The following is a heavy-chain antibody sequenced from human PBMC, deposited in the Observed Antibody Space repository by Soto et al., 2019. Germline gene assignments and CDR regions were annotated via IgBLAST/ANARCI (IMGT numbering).Heavy chain of an antibody. J-gene: IGHJ5*02. CDR2: IYYSGST. CDR1: GGSISSYY. V-gene: IGHV4-59*08. CDR3: ARGSYYGDWFDP. D-gene: IGHD1-26*01. Sequence: PSETLSLTCTVSGGSISSYYWSWIRQPPGKGLEWIGYIYYSGSTNYNPSLKSRVTISVDTSKNQFSLKLSSVTAADTAVYYCARGSYYGDWFDPWGQGTLVTVPS.